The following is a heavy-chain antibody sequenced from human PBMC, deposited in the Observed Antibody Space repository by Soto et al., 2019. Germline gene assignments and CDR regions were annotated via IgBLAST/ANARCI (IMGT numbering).Heavy chain of an antibody. V-gene: IGHV1-8*01. CDR2: MNPNSGNT. J-gene: IGHJ4*02. Sequence: ASVKVSCKASGYTFTSYDINWVRQATGQGLEWMGWMNPNSGNTGYAQKFQGRVTMTRNTSISTAYMELSSLRSEDTTVYYCAVGELRLGELSHYWRQGTLVTVSS. CDR3: AVGELRLGELSHY. D-gene: IGHD3-16*02. CDR1: GYTFTSYD.